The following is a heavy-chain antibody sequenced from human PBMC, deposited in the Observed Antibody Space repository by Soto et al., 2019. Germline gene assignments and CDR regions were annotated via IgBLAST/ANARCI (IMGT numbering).Heavy chain of an antibody. Sequence: VQLVESGGGVVQPGRSLRLSCAASGFTFSSYGMHWVRQAPGKGLEWVAVISYDGSNKYYADSVKGRFTISRDNSKNTLYLQMNSLRAEDTAVYYCAKESSNYDFWSGYWSGNYYYGMDVWGQGTTVTVSS. V-gene: IGHV3-30*18. D-gene: IGHD3-3*01. CDR3: AKESSNYDFWSGYWSGNYYYGMDV. CDR1: GFTFSSYG. CDR2: ISYDGSNK. J-gene: IGHJ6*02.